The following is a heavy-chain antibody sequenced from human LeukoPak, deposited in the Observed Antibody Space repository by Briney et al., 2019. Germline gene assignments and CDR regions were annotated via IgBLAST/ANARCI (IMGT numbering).Heavy chain of an antibody. Sequence: PSETLSLTCAVYGGSFSGYYWSWIRQPPGKGLEWIGEINHSGSTNYNPSLKSRVTISVDTSKNQFSLKLSSVTAADTAVYYCAGGRYAEADYWGQGTLVTVSS. J-gene: IGHJ4*02. CDR2: INHSGST. CDR3: AGGRYAEADY. V-gene: IGHV4-34*01. D-gene: IGHD3-9*01. CDR1: GGSFSGYY.